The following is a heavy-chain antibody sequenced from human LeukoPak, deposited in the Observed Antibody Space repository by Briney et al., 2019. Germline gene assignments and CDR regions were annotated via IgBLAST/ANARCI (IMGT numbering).Heavy chain of an antibody. CDR3: VRHDGRSGGTMGALDS. D-gene: IGHD4-23*01. V-gene: IGHV4-39*01. J-gene: IGHJ4*02. CDR2: IYYGRTT. CDR1: TGSISSSSHH. Sequence: SETLSLICTVSTGSISSSSHHWGWIRQSPGKGLEWIGSIYYGRTTYYNPSLNSRVTISVVTSKNQFSLQLNSVTAADTAVYYCVRHDGRSGGTMGALDSWGQGSQVTVSS.